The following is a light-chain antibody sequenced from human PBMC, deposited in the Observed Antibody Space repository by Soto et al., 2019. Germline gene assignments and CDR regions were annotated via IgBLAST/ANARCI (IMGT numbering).Light chain of an antibody. CDR2: EAS. J-gene: IGLJ1*01. CDR3: CSNAGGSTYV. Sequence: QSVLTQPAAVSGCPGQSITISCTGTSSDVGSHKLVSWYQQYPGKAPKLIIFEASKRPSGDYNSFSGSKSGRTASLTISGLQAEDEADYYCCSNAGGSTYVFGTGPKATVL. V-gene: IGLV2-23*01. CDR1: SSDVGSHKL.